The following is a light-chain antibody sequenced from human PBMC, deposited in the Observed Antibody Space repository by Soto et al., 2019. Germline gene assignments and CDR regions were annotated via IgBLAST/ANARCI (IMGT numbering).Light chain of an antibody. J-gene: IGKJ1*01. CDR2: KAS. V-gene: IGKV1-5*03. CDR3: QQYGRYRT. Sequence: DIQMTQSPSTLSASVGDRVTITCRASQRTSTWLAWYQHKPGKAPNLLIYKASSLESGVPSRFSGSGSGTQFPLTISSLQPDDVATYYCQQYGRYRTFGQGTKVEIK. CDR1: QRTSTW.